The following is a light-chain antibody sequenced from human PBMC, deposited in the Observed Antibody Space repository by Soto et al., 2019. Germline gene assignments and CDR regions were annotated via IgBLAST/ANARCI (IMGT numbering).Light chain of an antibody. Sequence: QSVLTQPPSASGTAGRRVTISCSGSPSNVGNSGVNWYQQVPGAAPKLLINGNSQRRSGVPERFSASKSATSASLAISGVQSEDEADYFCAAWDDSLNGVVFGGGTKVTV. J-gene: IGLJ3*02. CDR3: AAWDDSLNGVV. V-gene: IGLV1-44*01. CDR2: GNS. CDR1: PSNVGNSG.